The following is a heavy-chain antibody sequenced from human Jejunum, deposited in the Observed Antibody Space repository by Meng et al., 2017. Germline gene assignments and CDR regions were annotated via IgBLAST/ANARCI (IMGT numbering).Heavy chain of an antibody. J-gene: IGHJ4*02. D-gene: IGHD3/OR15-3a*01. Sequence: QVQLVQSGAEVKKPGASVKVSCKASGYTFTNYYMHWVRQAPGQGLEWVGLINPRDGSTDYAQKFQDRVTLTRDTSTNTVYLELNSLKSDDTAVYFCARNGMLDWWGQGTLVTVSS. CDR2: INPRDGST. CDR1: GYTFTNYY. CDR3: ARNGMLDW. V-gene: IGHV1-46*01.